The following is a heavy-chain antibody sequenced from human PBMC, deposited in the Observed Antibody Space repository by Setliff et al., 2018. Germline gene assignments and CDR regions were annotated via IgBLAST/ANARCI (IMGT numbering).Heavy chain of an antibody. CDR2: INPNSGRT. J-gene: IGHJ3*02. Sequence: ASVKVSCKASGYTFTSHYMHWVRQAPGLGLEWMGTINPNSGRTSYAQKFQGRVTMTRDTSTSTVYMDMSSLRSEDTAVYYCARDVFPYHYEGAFDIWGQGTMVTVS. V-gene: IGHV1-46*01. CDR1: GYTFTSHY. D-gene: IGHD3-22*01. CDR3: ARDVFPYHYEGAFDI.